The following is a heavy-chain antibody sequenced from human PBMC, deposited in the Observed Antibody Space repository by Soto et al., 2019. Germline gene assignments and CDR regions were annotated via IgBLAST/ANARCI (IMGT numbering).Heavy chain of an antibody. J-gene: IGHJ4*02. V-gene: IGHV3-7*01. CDR1: GFTFSSYW. CDR2: IKQDGSEK. D-gene: IGHD6-19*01. Sequence: EVQLVESGGGLVQPGGSLRLSCAASGFTFSSYWMSWVRQAPGKGLEWVANIKQDGSEKYYVDSVKGRFTISRDNAKNSLYLQMNGLRAEDTAVYYCARDHALAVAGTQYIDYWGQGTLVTVSS. CDR3: ARDHALAVAGTQYIDY.